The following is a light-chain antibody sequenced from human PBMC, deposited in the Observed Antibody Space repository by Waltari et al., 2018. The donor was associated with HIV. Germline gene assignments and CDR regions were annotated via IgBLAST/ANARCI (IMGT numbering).Light chain of an antibody. CDR3: MQSVESPLT. J-gene: IGKJ4*01. CDR2: KTS. CDR1: QSLVHSDGNTY. V-gene: IGKV2-24*01. Sequence: IVMTQTQLSSPVTLGQPASISCRSSQSLVHSDGNTYLSWLQQRPGQPPRLLIYKTSKRFSGVPDRFSGSGAGTVFTLKISRVEAEDVGVYYCMQSVESPLTFGGGTTVEI.